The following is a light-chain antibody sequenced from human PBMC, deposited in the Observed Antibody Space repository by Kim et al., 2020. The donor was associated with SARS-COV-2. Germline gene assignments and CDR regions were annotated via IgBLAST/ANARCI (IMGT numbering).Light chain of an antibody. CDR3: QVWDSHTYHWV. CDR2: YDT. CDR1: NLEIKS. J-gene: IGLJ3*02. V-gene: IGLV3-21*04. Sequence: SYELTQPPSVSVAPGKTASITCGGDNLEIKSVHWYQQKPGQSPVVVIYYDTDRPSGIPERVSGSKSENTATLTLSRVEAGDEADYYCQVWDSHTYHWVFG.